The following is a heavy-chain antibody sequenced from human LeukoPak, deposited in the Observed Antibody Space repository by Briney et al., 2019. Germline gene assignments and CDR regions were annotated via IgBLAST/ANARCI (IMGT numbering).Heavy chain of an antibody. CDR1: GGSISSHY. V-gene: IGHV4-59*08. CDR3: ARLPSSVFGWFDP. CDR2: ISNSGST. D-gene: IGHD3-3*01. Sequence: PSETLSLTCTVSGGSISSHYWTWIRQSPVKGLEWIGDISNSGSTSYNPSLKSRVTTSVDTSKNQFSLKLSSVTAADTAAYYCARLPSSVFGWFDPWGQGTLVTVSS. J-gene: IGHJ5*02.